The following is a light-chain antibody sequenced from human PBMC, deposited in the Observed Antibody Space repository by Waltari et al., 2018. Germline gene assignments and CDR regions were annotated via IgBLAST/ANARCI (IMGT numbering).Light chain of an antibody. J-gene: IGKJ5*01. Sequence: IQLTQSPSSLSTSVGDRATITCRASPGINTYLAWYQQKSGKAPKLLIYAASTLQSGVPSRFSGSGSGTDFTLTISSLQPEDFATYYCQQLATYPITSGQGTRLEIK. CDR2: AAS. V-gene: IGKV1-9*01. CDR3: QQLATYPIT. CDR1: PGINTY.